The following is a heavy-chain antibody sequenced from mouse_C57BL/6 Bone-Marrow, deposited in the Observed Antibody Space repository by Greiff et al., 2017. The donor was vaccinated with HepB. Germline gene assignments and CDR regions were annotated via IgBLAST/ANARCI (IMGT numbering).Heavy chain of an antibody. V-gene: IGHV1-55*01. CDR3: ARFGYYVSWFAY. CDR2: IYPGSGST. Sequence: QVQLQQPGAELVKPGASVKMSCKASGYTFTSYWITWVKQRPGQGLEWIGDIYPGSGSTNYNEKFKGKATFTADTSSNTAYMQLSSLTTEDSAIYYCARFGYYVSWFAYWGQGTLVTVSA. D-gene: IGHD2-3*01. J-gene: IGHJ3*01. CDR1: GYTFTSYW.